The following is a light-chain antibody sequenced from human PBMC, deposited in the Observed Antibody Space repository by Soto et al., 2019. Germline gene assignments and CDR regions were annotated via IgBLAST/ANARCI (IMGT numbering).Light chain of an antibody. J-gene: IGKJ3*01. V-gene: IGKV3-20*01. CDR3: QQYGSSPF. CDR2: DAS. CDR1: QSVSSY. Sequence: EIVLTQSPATMSLSPGEKAPLSCRASQSVSSYLAWYQQKPGQAPRLLIYDASSRATDIPDRFSGSGSGTDFTLTISRLEPEDFAVYYCQQYGSSPFFGPGTKVDIK.